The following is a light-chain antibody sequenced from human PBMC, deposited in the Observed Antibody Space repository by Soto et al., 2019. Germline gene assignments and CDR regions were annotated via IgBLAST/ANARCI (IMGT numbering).Light chain of an antibody. Sequence: DIQLTQSPSFLSASVGDRVTITCRASQGISSSLAWYQQRPGKAPKLLIYDASSLESGVPSRFSGSGSGTEFTLTISSLQSEDFAVYYCQQYIRWPLTFGGGTKVHIK. CDR3: QQYIRWPLT. CDR1: QGISSS. V-gene: IGKV1-9*01. CDR2: DAS. J-gene: IGKJ4*01.